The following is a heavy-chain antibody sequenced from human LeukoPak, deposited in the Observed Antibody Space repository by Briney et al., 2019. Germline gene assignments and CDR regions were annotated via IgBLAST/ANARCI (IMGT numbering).Heavy chain of an antibody. CDR1: GFTFSSYT. Sequence: PGGSLRLSCAASGFTFSSYTMNWVRQAPGKGLEWVSAISGSGGSTYYADSVKGRFTISRDNSKNTLYLQMNSLRAEDTAVYYCAKDHPKEAVAGPHDAFDIWGQGTMVTVSS. V-gene: IGHV3-23*01. CDR2: ISGSGGST. J-gene: IGHJ3*02. CDR3: AKDHPKEAVAGPHDAFDI. D-gene: IGHD6-19*01.